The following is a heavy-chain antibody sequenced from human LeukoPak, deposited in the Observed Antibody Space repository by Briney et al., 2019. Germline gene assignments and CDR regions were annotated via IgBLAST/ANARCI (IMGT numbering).Heavy chain of an antibody. CDR1: GSTFSSYW. CDR3: ARGGTATYYFDY. CDR2: IKLDGSEK. Sequence: GGSLRFSCAASGSTFSSYWMSWVRQAPGKGLEWVANIKLDGSEKNYVDSVKGRFTISRDNAKNSVYLQMNSLRAEDTAVYYCARGGTATYYFDYWGQGTLVTVSS. V-gene: IGHV3-7*01. D-gene: IGHD3-16*01. J-gene: IGHJ4*02.